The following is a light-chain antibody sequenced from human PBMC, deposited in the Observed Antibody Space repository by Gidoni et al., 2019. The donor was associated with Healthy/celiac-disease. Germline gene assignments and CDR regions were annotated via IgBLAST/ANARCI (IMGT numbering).Light chain of an antibody. CDR3: QQYGSSPPHT. Sequence: EIVFTQSPGTLSLSPGERATLSCRASQSVSSSYLAWYQQKPGQAPRLLIYGASSRATGIPDRFSGSGSGTDFTLTISRLEPEDFAVYYCQQYGSSPPHTFXXXTKLEIK. CDR1: QSVSSSY. V-gene: IGKV3-20*01. CDR2: GAS. J-gene: IGKJ2*01.